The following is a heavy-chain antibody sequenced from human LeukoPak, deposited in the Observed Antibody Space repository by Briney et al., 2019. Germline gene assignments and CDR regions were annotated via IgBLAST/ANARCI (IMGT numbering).Heavy chain of an antibody. D-gene: IGHD4-17*01. V-gene: IGHV4-31*03. CDR1: GASIRSADYY. CDR2: IYDSGST. Sequence: SETLSLTCSVSGASIRSADYYWSWIRQHPGKGLEWIGYIYDSGSTHYNPPLKSRVTISVDTSKNHFSLKLNSLTAADTAVYYCASQTSVTPSWYFDLWGRGTLVTVSS. CDR3: ASQTSVTPSWYFDL. J-gene: IGHJ2*01.